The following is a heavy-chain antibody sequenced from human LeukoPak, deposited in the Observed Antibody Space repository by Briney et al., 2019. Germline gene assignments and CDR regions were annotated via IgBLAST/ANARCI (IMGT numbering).Heavy chain of an antibody. J-gene: IGHJ4*02. D-gene: IGHD2-2*01. V-gene: IGHV3-74*01. Sequence: GGSLRLSCAASGFTFSSYWMHWVRQAPGKGLVWVSRINSDGSSTSYADSVKGRFTISRDNAKNTLYLQMNSLRAEDTAVYYCGVSVVPAAPGTHGGQGTLVTVSS. CDR1: GFTFSSYW. CDR3: GVSVVPAAPGTH. CDR2: INSDGSST.